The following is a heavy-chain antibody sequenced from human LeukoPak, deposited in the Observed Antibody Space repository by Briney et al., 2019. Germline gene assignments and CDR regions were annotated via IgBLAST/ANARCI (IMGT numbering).Heavy chain of an antibody. J-gene: IGHJ5*02. CDR3: AGRYYYSSGHLEIWFDP. V-gene: IGHV3-7*03. CDR2: IKQDGSEK. D-gene: IGHD3-10*01. Sequence: GGSLRLSCAASGFTFSSYWMSWVRQAPGKGLEWVANIKQDGSEKYYVDSVKGRFTISRDNAKNSLYLQMNSLRAEDTAVYYCAGRYYYSSGHLEIWFDPWGQGTLVTVSS. CDR1: GFTFSSYW.